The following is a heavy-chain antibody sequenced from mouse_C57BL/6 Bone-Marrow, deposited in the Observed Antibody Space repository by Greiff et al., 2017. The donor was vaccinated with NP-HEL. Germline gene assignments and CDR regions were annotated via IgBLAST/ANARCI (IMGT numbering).Heavy chain of an antibody. D-gene: IGHD1-2*01. CDR1: GFNIKDYY. CDR3: TTRLATALDY. Sequence: VQLQQSGAELVRPGASVKLSCTASGFNIKDYYMHWVKQRPEQGLEWIGRISPEDGDIEYAPKFQGKATMSADHASNTANLQLSSLTSEDTAVYYCTTRLATALDYWGQGTTLTVSS. V-gene: IGHV14-1*01. CDR2: ISPEDGDI. J-gene: IGHJ2*01.